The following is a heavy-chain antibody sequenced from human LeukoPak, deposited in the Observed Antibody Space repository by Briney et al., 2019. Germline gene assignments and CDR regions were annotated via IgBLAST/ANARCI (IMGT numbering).Heavy chain of an antibody. V-gene: IGHV1-8*01. D-gene: IGHD3-10*01. Sequence: ASVKVSCKASGYTFTSYDINWVRQATGQGLEGMGWMNPNSGNTGYAQKFQGRVTMTRNTSISTAYMELSSLRSEDTAVYYCAREEGTMVRGVRPEITLNWFDPWGQGTLVTVSS. CDR3: AREEGTMVRGVRPEITLNWFDP. CDR1: GYTFTSYD. CDR2: MNPNSGNT. J-gene: IGHJ5*02.